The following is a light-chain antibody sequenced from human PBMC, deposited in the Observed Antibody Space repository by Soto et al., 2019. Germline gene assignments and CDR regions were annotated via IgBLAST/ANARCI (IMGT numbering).Light chain of an antibody. Sequence: QSALTQPASVSGSPGQSITISCTGTSSDVGGYNFVSWYQQHPGKGPKLMIYEVTNRPSGVSNRFSGSKSGNTASLTISGLQAEDEADYYCSSYTGSYSLYVFGTGTQLTVL. CDR2: EVT. V-gene: IGLV2-14*01. J-gene: IGLJ1*01. CDR3: SSYTGSYSLYV. CDR1: SSDVGGYNF.